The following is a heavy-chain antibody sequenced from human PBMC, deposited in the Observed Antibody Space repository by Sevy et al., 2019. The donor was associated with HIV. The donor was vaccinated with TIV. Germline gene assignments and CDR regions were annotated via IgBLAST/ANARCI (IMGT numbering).Heavy chain of an antibody. Sequence: GGSLRLSCAASGFTFSSYSMNWVRQAPGKGLEWVSYISSSSTIYYADSVKGRFTISRDNAKNSLYLQMNSLRAEDTXXXXXXXXXXXXXXXXXXXTHYGMDVWGQGTTVTVSS. CDR3: XXXXXXXXXXXXXXTHYGMDV. CDR2: ISSSSTI. CDR1: GFTFSSYS. V-gene: IGHV3-48*01. J-gene: IGHJ6*02.